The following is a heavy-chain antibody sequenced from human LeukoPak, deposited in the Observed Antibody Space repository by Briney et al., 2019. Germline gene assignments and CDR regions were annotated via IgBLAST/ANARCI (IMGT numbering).Heavy chain of an antibody. CDR3: AGYHVLNRGVNWFDP. CDR2: IKTSGST. D-gene: IGHD2-2*01. CDR1: GGSISSGSYY. Sequence: SETLSLTCAVSGGSISSGSYYWSWIRQPAGKGPEWIGRIKTSGSTDYNPTLNSRVTISVDTSKNQFSLKLTSATAADTAVYYCAGYHVLNRGVNWFDPWGQGTLVTVSS. J-gene: IGHJ5*02. V-gene: IGHV4-61*02.